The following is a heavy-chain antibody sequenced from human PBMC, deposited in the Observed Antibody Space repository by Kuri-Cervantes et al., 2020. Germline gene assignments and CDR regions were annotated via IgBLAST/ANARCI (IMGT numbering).Heavy chain of an antibody. Sequence: GESLKISCAASGFIFNNYAMTWVRQAPGKGLEWVAVISYDGSNKYYADSVKGRFTISRDNSKNTLYLQMNSLRAEDTAVYYCARGGHYYDSSGYGAVGYWGQGTLVTSPQ. J-gene: IGHJ4*02. V-gene: IGHV3-30-3*01. CDR1: GFIFNNYA. D-gene: IGHD3-22*01. CDR3: ARGGHYYDSSGYGAVGY. CDR2: ISYDGSNK.